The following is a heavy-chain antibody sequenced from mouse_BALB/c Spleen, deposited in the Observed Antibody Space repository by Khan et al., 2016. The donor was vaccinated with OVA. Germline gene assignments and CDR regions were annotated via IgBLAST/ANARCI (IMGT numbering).Heavy chain of an antibody. Sequence: EVQLQESGPGLVKPSQSLSLTCTVTGYSITSDYAWNWIRQFPGNKLEWMGYISYSGSTSYNPSLKIRISITRDTSKNQFFLQLNSVTTGDTATYYCARRAYYANWYFDVWGAGTTVTVSS. D-gene: IGHD1-1*02. CDR2: ISYSGST. V-gene: IGHV3-2*02. CDR1: GYSITSDYA. CDR3: ARRAYYANWYFDV. J-gene: IGHJ1*01.